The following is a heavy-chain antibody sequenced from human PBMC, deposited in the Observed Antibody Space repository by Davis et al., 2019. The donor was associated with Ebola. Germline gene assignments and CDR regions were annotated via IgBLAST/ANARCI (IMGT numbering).Heavy chain of an antibody. Sequence: ASVKVSCKASGYSFTAYLLHWVRQAPGQGLEWMGLIDPNIGNTSLAQKFQGRVTLTRDTSTSTVHMDLRSLKSDDTAIYYCASGEFVDFWGQGTLVTVSS. CDR3: ASGEFVDF. CDR1: GYSFTAYL. J-gene: IGHJ4*02. CDR2: IDPNIGNT. V-gene: IGHV1-46*01. D-gene: IGHD3-10*01.